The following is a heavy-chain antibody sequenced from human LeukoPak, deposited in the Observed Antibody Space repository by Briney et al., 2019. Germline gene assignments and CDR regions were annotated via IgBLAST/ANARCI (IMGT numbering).Heavy chain of an antibody. CDR3: AKDDAWLQYND. D-gene: IGHD5-24*01. J-gene: IGHJ4*02. CDR1: EFSVGSNY. V-gene: IGHV3-23*01. CDR2: ISPSGDIK. Sequence: PGGSLRLSCAASEFSVGSNYMTWVRQAPGKGLEWVSGISPSGDIKYYVDSVKGRFTVSRDNSKNTLYLQINSLRDEDTAVYYCAKDDAWLQYNDWGQGTLVTVSS.